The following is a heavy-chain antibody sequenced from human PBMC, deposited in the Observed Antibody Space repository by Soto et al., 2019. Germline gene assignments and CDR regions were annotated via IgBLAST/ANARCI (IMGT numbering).Heavy chain of an antibody. CDR1: GFTFKNYA. CDR3: ANHRGFLVTQYFFDY. D-gene: IGHD2-21*02. CDR2: ISNSGGST. J-gene: IGHJ4*02. V-gene: IGHV3-23*01. Sequence: GGSLRLSCAASGFTFKNYARSWVRQAPGKGLEWVSSISNSGGSTYYADSVQGRFTISGDNSKNTLSLQMNSLRAEDTAIYYCANHRGFLVTQYFFDYWGQGTLVTVSS.